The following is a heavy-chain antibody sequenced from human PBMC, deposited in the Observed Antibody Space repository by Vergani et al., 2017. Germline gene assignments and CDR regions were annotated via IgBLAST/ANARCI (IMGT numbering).Heavy chain of an antibody. CDR2: IYYSGST. CDR3: ASKPTGTTWYSVKYYFDF. Sequence: QVQLQESGPGLVKPSQTLSLTCSVSGGSISRNDYYWTWIRQPPGKGLEWLGYIYYSGSTYYNPSLKSRLTMSVDTSKNQFSLVLSSVTASDTAMYYCASKPTGTTWYSVKYYFDFWGQGTLVAVSS. V-gene: IGHV4-30-4*08. D-gene: IGHD6-13*01. J-gene: IGHJ4*02. CDR1: GGSISRNDYY.